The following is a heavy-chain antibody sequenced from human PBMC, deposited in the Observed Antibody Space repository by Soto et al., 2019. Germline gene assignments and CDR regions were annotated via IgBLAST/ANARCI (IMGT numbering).Heavy chain of an antibody. CDR2: IYNSGNT. Sequence: SETLSLTCAVSGGSISGGFYSWSWIRQPPGQGLEWIGYIYNSGNTYYNPPLMSRVTISVDRSQNHFSLKLTSVTAADTAVYYCARGSDGVWNWFDPWGQGTQVTVSS. V-gene: IGHV4-30-2*01. J-gene: IGHJ5*02. CDR1: GGSISGGFYS. D-gene: IGHD2-21*02. CDR3: ARGSDGVWNWFDP.